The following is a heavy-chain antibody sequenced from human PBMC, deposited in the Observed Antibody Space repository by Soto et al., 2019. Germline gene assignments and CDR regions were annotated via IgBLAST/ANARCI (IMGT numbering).Heavy chain of an antibody. D-gene: IGHD2-15*01. CDR1: GGTFTNYA. CDR3: ARXAVVVVQENTYSFDYHYGMVV. J-gene: IGHJ6*02. V-gene: IGHV1-69*06. CDR2: IIPIFGTT. Sequence: ASVKVSCKASGGTFTNYAISWVRQAPGQGLEWMGGIIPIFGTTHYSQKVQGRVTITADKSTRTAFMELSSLRSEDTAMYYCARXAVVVVQENTYSFDYHYGMVVWGQGTTVTVSS.